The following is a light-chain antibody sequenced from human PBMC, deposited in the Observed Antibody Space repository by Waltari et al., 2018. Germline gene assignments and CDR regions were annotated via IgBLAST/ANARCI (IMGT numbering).Light chain of an antibody. J-gene: IGKJ1*01. Sequence: EIVLTQSPGTLSLSPGERATLSCRASQSVARALAWYQQKPGQPPRLLIYNTYTRANGVPDRFSGGGSGTDFSLTISRLEPEDFAVYYCQNYVRLPATFGQGTKVEIK. V-gene: IGKV3-20*01. CDR1: QSVARA. CDR3: QNYVRLPAT. CDR2: NTY.